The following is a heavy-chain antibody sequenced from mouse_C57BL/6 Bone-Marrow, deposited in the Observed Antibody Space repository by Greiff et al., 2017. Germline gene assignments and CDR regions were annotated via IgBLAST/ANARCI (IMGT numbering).Heavy chain of an antibody. D-gene: IGHD1-1*01. V-gene: IGHV1-81*01. CDR3: AIITTVVAHWYFDV. J-gene: IGHJ1*03. Sequence: QVQLKESGAELARPGASVKLSCKASGYTFTSYGISWVKQRTGQGLEWIGAIYPRSGNTYYNEKFKGKATMTADKSSSTAYMELRSLTSEDSAVYVCAIITTVVAHWYFDVWGTGTTVTVSS. CDR1: GYTFTSYG. CDR2: IYPRSGNT.